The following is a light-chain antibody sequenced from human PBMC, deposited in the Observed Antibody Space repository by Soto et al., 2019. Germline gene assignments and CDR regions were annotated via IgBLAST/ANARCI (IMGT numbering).Light chain of an antibody. J-gene: IGKJ1*01. CDR2: GAS. Sequence: EIVMTQSPATPSVSPGERATLSCRASQSVSSNLAWYQQKPGQAPRLLIYGASTRATGIPARFSGSGSGTEFSLTISRLEPEDFAMYYCQQYGRSPTWTFGQGTKVDIK. CDR1: QSVSSN. V-gene: IGKV3-15*01. CDR3: QQYGRSPTWT.